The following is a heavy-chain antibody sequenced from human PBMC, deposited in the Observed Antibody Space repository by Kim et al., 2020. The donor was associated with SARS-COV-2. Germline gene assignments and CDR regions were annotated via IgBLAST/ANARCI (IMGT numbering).Heavy chain of an antibody. CDR1: GFSFNNYG. D-gene: IGHD4-4*01. CDR2: FINGGSTT. J-gene: IGHJ4*02. V-gene: IGHV3-23*01. CDR3: VRGYRGPDF. Sequence: GGSLRLSCAASGFSFNNYGMTWVRQAPGRGLEWVSTFINGGSTTYYADSVKGRFTFSRDSSKNTVYLQMNSLRADDTALYYCVRGYRGPDFWGQGTLVTVSS.